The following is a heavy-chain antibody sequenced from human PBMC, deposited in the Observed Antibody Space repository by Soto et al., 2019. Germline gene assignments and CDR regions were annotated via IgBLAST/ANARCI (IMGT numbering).Heavy chain of an antibody. Sequence: GGSLRLSCEASGFTFDDYAFHWVRQTPGKGLEWVEGITWNSGKIDYADSVKGRFTISRDNAKSSLYLQMDSLRPEDTALYYCVRGFWSGSDDYWGQGTLVTVSS. V-gene: IGHV3-9*01. CDR1: GFTFDDYA. CDR2: ITWNSGKI. D-gene: IGHD3-3*01. J-gene: IGHJ4*02. CDR3: VRGFWSGSDDY.